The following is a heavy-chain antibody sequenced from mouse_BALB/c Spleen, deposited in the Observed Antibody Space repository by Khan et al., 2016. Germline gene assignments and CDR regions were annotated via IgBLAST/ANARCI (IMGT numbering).Heavy chain of an antibody. J-gene: IGHJ3*01. CDR2: IDPANGNT. CDR1: GFNIKDTY. D-gene: IGHD2-4*01. Sequence: VQLQQSGAELVKPGASVKLSCTASGFNIKDTYMHWVKQRPEQGLEWIGRIDPANGNTKYDPKFQGKATITADTSSNTAYLQLSSLTSEDTAVYYCARSPYDSDLWFAYWRQVSLVTFSA. CDR3: ARSPYDSDLWFAY. V-gene: IGHV14-3*02.